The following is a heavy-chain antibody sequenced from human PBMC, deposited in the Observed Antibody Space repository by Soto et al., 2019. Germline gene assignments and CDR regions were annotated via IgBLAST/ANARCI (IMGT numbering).Heavy chain of an antibody. V-gene: IGHV1-69*04. J-gene: IGHJ5*02. CDR3: ARDSDDIVVVPAANGWFDP. CDR1: GGTFSSYT. D-gene: IGHD2-2*01. Sequence: GASLKVSCKASGGTFSSYTISWVRQAPGQGLEWMGRIIPILGIANYAQKFQGRVTITADKSTSTAYMELSSLRSEDTAVYYCARDSDDIVVVPAANGWFDPWGQGTLVTVSS. CDR2: IIPILGIA.